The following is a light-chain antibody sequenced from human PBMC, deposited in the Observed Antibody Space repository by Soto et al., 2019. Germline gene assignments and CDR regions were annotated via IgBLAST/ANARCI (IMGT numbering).Light chain of an antibody. J-gene: IGKJ4*01. CDR2: DAS. CDR1: QSVSSY. V-gene: IGKV3-11*01. Sequence: EIVLTQSPATLSLSPGERATLSCRASQSVSSYLAWYQQKPGQAPRLLIYDASNRATGIPARFSGSGSGTAFTPTIRSLEPEDFAVYYCQKRSNWPPTFGGGTKVEIK. CDR3: QKRSNWPPT.